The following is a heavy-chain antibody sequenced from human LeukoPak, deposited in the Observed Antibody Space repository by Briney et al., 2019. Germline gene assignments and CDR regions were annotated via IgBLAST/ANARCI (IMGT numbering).Heavy chain of an antibody. D-gene: IGHD2-21*02. Sequence: GGSLRLSCAASGFIFGDSYMSWIRQAPGKGLEWLSYINNSGTSIHYADSVKGRFTISRDNAKNSLYLQMNSLRAEDTAVYYCAKTVVVVTANVLFDYWGRGTQVTVSS. J-gene: IGHJ4*02. CDR3: AKTVVVVTANVLFDY. CDR2: INNSGTSI. V-gene: IGHV3-11*01. CDR1: GFIFGDSY.